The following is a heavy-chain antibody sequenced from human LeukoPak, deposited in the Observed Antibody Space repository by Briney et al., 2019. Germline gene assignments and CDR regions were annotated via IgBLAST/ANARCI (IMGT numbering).Heavy chain of an antibody. Sequence: GSLRLSCAASGFTFSRYIMNWVRQAPGKGLEWVSYISSSSSTIDYADSVKGRLTTSRDNAKNSLYLQMNSLRDEDTAVYYCARTAYYDISTGYPYYFDYWGQGTLVTASS. CDR1: GFTFSRYI. CDR3: ARTAYYDISTGYPYYFDY. V-gene: IGHV3-48*02. D-gene: IGHD3-9*01. J-gene: IGHJ4*02. CDR2: ISSSSSTI.